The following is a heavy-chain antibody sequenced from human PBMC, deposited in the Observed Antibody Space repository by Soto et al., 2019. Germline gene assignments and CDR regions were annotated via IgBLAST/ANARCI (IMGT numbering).Heavy chain of an antibody. V-gene: IGHV3-33*01. D-gene: IGHD6-19*01. CDR3: ARENRYSSGWYPFDY. CDR1: GFTFSSYG. CDR2: IWYDGSNK. J-gene: IGHJ4*02. Sequence: GGSLRLSCAASGFTFSSYGMHWVRQAPGKGPEWVAVIWYDGSNKYYADSVKGRFTISRDNSKNTLYLQMNSLRAEDTAVYYCARENRYSSGWYPFDYWGQGTLVTVSS.